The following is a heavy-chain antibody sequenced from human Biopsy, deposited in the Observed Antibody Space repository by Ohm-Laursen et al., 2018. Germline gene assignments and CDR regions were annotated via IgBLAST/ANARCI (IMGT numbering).Heavy chain of an antibody. V-gene: IGHV4-39*01. CDR2: IFYSGIT. CDR1: GGSVSSNVAY. Sequence: SETLTLTCTVSGGSVSSNVAYWAWIRQPPGKGLESIGSIFYSGITYYNPSLQSRFTMSVDTSKNQFSLNLTPVTAADTAVYYCARHPTGFWFDPWGQGTLVIVSS. J-gene: IGHJ5*02. CDR3: ARHPTGFWFDP.